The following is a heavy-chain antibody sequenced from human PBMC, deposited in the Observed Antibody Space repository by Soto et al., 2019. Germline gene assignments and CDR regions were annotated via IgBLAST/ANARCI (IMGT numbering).Heavy chain of an antibody. CDR3: ARLGGSYAVPHFDY. CDR1: GGSISSGGYS. J-gene: IGHJ4*02. D-gene: IGHD1-26*01. V-gene: IGHV4-30-2*01. Sequence: PSETLSLTCAVSGGSISSGGYSWSWIRQPPGKGLEWIGYMYHSGSTYYNPSLKSRVTISVDTSKNQFSLKLSSVTAADTVVYYCARLGGSYAVPHFDYWGQGTLVTVSS. CDR2: MYHSGST.